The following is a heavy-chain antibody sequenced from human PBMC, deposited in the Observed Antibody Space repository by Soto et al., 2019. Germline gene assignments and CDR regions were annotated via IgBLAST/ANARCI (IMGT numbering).Heavy chain of an antibody. CDR2: ISSSGSTI. J-gene: IGHJ3*01. CDR1: GFTFSAYY. D-gene: IGHD3-22*01. Sequence: QVQLVESGGGLVKPGGSLRLSCAASGFTFSAYYMSWIRQAPGKGLEWVSYISSSGSTIYYADTLKGRVTISRHNAKTSLYLKINSLRAADTAVYYCASMIRSPVWGQGTMVTVS. CDR3: ASMIRSPV. V-gene: IGHV3-11*01.